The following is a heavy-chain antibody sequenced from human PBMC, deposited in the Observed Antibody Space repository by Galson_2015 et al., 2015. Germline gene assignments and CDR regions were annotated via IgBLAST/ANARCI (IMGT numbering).Heavy chain of an antibody. J-gene: IGHJ4*02. V-gene: IGHV4-38-2*02. Sequence: ETLSLTCTVSGYSISSGYYWGWIRQPPGKGLEWIGSIYHSGSTYYNPSLKSRVTISVDTSKNQFSLKLSSVTAADTAVYYCARDLTADYCSGGSCYSGFNYFDYWGQGTLVTVSS. CDR2: IYHSGST. CDR3: ARDLTADYCSGGSCYSGFNYFDY. CDR1: GYSISSGYY. D-gene: IGHD2-15*01.